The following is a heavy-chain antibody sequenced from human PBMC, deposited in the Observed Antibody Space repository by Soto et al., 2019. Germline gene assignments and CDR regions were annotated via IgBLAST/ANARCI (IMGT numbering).Heavy chain of an antibody. CDR1: GFSLTTSGVG. V-gene: IGHV2-5*02. CDR2: IYWDDDK. J-gene: IGHJ4*02. D-gene: IGHD3-3*01. Sequence: QITLNESGPTVVKRAETLTQTCTFSGFSLTTSGVGVGWIRQSPGKAPEWLALIYWDDDKRYSASLKSRLTITKDTSKNQMVLTMASVDPADTATYHCAHRILRTVFGLVTTTAIYCDFWGQGTPVVVSS. CDR3: AHRILRTVFGLVTTTAIYCDF.